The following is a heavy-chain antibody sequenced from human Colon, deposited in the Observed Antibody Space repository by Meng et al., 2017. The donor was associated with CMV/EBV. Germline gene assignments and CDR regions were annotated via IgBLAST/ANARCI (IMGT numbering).Heavy chain of an antibody. Sequence: SETLSLTCSVSGGFIGSYYWSWMRKPPGKGLECIGYIYYNGNTNLNPSLKSRVTISVDTSKNQFSLKLSSVTAADTAVYYCARGWRAARVRDYYGMDVWGQGTTVTVSS. V-gene: IGHV4-59*12. CDR1: GGFIGSYY. D-gene: IGHD6-6*01. J-gene: IGHJ6*02. CDR3: ARGWRAARVRDYYGMDV. CDR2: IYYNGNT.